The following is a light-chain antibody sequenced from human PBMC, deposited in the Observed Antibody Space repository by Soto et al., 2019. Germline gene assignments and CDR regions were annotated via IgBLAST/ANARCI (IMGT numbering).Light chain of an antibody. V-gene: IGKV3-11*01. Sequence: EIVLTQSPATLSLSPGERATLSCRASQSVSSYLAWYQQKPGQAPRILIYDASNRATGIPARFSGSGSGTDFTFTISSLEPEDFAVYYCQQRSNWPPVTFGGGTKVEIK. J-gene: IGKJ4*01. CDR2: DAS. CDR1: QSVSSY. CDR3: QQRSNWPPVT.